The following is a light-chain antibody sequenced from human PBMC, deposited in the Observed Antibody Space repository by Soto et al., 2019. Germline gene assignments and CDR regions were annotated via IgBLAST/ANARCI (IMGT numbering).Light chain of an antibody. Sequence: DIQMTQSASSLPASVGDTVTISCQASQDISKYLNWFQQKPGKAPKILIYDVFNVETGVPSRFSGRGSGKDFTLIISNLQPEDFATYYCQQYDQLPITFGGGTKVDI. CDR3: QQYDQLPIT. J-gene: IGKJ4*01. V-gene: IGKV1-33*01. CDR1: QDISKY. CDR2: DVF.